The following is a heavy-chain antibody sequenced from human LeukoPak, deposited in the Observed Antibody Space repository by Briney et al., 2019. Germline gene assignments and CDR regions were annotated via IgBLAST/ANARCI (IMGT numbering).Heavy chain of an antibody. CDR1: GFTFSSYG. V-gene: IGHV3-33*06. Sequence: GRSLRLSCAASGFTFSSYGMHWVRQAPGKGLEWVAVIWYDGSNKYYADSVKGRFTISRDNSKNTLYLQMNSLRAEDTAVYYCAKHAGYSGSYYGGFDYWGQGTLVTVSS. CDR3: AKHAGYSGSYYGGFDY. CDR2: IWYDGSNK. J-gene: IGHJ4*02. D-gene: IGHD1-26*01.